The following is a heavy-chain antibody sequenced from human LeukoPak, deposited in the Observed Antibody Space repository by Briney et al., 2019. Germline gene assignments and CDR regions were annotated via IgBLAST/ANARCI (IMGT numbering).Heavy chain of an antibody. CDR1: GFTFSSYS. J-gene: IGHJ4*02. CDR2: ISSSSSYI. V-gene: IGHV3-21*01. Sequence: GGSLRLSCAASGFTFSSYSMNWVRQAPGKGLEWVSSISSSSSYIYYADSVKGRFTISRDNAKNSLYLQMNSLRAEDTAVYYCARDGGFRDIVATPFSYSDYWGQGTLVTVSS. D-gene: IGHD5-12*01. CDR3: ARDGGFRDIVATPFSYSDY.